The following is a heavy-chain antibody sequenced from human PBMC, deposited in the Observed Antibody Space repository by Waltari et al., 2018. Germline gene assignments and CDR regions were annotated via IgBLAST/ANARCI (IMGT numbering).Heavy chain of an antibody. Sequence: EVQLLESGGGLVQPGGSLRLSCAASGFPFSHYVMRWVRQAPGKGLEWVSSISGGSATKHDAESVKGRFTISRDNSRNTLYLQMSSLGVDDTAVYYCARRPACSGGTCAFDYWGQGTLVTVSS. V-gene: IGHV3-23*01. CDR2: ISGGSATK. CDR1: GFPFSHYV. J-gene: IGHJ4*02. CDR3: ARRPACSGGTCAFDY. D-gene: IGHD2-15*01.